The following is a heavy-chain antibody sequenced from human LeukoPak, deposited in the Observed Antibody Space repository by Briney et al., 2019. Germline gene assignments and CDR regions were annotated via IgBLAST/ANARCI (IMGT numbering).Heavy chain of an antibody. Sequence: KSSETLSLTCTVSGGSISSGSYYWSWIRQPAGKGLEWIGRIYTSGSTNYNPSLKSRVTISVDTSKNQFSLRLSSVTAADTAVYYCARDLGSVLSDGFDAFDIWGQGTMVTVSS. CDR3: ARDLGSVLSDGFDAFDI. J-gene: IGHJ3*02. D-gene: IGHD2-15*01. CDR2: IYTSGST. CDR1: GGSISSGSYY. V-gene: IGHV4-61*02.